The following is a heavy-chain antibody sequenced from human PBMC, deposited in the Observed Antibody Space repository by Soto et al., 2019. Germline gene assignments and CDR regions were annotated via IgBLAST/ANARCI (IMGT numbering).Heavy chain of an antibody. D-gene: IGHD3-10*01. CDR3: ARRDGSGSYVSYYYGMDV. Sequence: QVQLVQSGAEVKKPGSSVKVSCKASGSTFSSYAMNWVRQAPGQRLEWMGGIIPIFGTANYAQKFQGRVTISADESTSTAYMELRSLRPEDTAVYCCARRDGSGSYVSYYYGMDVWGQGTTVTVSS. J-gene: IGHJ6*02. CDR1: GSTFSSYA. V-gene: IGHV1-69*01. CDR2: IIPIFGTA.